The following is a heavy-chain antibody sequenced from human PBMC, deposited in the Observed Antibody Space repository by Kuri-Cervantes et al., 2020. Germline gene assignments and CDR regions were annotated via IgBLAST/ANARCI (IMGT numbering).Heavy chain of an antibody. V-gene: IGHV7-4-1*02. CDR1: GYTFTSYA. Sequence: ASVKVSCKASGYTFTSYAMNWVRQAPGQGLEWVGWINTSTGNPTYAQGFTGRFVFSLDTSVSTAYLQISSLKAEDTAVYYCARERRITMVRGVWRDAFDIWGQGTMVTVSS. CDR2: INTSTGNP. J-gene: IGHJ3*02. CDR3: ARERRITMVRGVWRDAFDI. D-gene: IGHD3-10*01.